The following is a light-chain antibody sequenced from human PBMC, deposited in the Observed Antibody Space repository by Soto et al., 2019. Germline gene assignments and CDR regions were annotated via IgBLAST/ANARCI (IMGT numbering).Light chain of an antibody. V-gene: IGKV1-39*01. CDR1: QSISSY. CDR3: QQANSFPIT. CDR2: AAS. J-gene: IGKJ5*01. Sequence: DIQMTQSPSSLSASVGDRVTITCRASQSISSYLNWYQQKPGKAPKLLIYAASSLQSGVPSRFSGSGSGTDLTLTISSLQPEDFATYYCQQANSFPITFGQGTRLEI.